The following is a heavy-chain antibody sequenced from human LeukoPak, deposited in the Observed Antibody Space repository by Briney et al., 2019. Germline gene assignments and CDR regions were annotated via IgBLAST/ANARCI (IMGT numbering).Heavy chain of an antibody. CDR2: IYYSGST. J-gene: IGHJ3*02. Sequence: SETLSLTCTVSGGSITSYYWSWIRQPPGKGLEWIGYIYYSGSTNYNPSLKNRVTISVDTSKSQFSLKLSSVTAADTAVYYCASPIQLPDAFDIWGQGTMVTVSS. CDR3: ASPIQLPDAFDI. V-gene: IGHV4-59*12. D-gene: IGHD5-18*01. CDR1: GGSITSYY.